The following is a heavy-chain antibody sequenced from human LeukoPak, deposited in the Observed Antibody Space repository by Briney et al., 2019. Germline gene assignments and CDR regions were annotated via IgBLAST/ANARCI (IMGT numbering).Heavy chain of an antibody. D-gene: IGHD1-14*01. CDR3: ARRAGIYSHPYDY. CDR2: IYSDGST. CDR1: ELTVSSNC. J-gene: IGHJ4*02. V-gene: IGHV3-53*01. Sequence: GSLRLSCAASELTVSSNCMTWVRQAPGKGVEWVSFIYSDGSTYYAYSVRGRFTISRDNSKNTLFLQMNSLRAEDTAAYYCARRAGIYSHPYDYWGQGTLVTVSS.